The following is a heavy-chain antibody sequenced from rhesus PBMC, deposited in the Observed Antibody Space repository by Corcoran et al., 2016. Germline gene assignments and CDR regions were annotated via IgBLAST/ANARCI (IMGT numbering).Heavy chain of an antibody. Sequence: QVQLQESGPGLVKPSETLSLTCTVSGGSTSGYYWNWLRHPTGKGLEWIGNLYGDGTTINYNSSLKSRVTLSADTPNTQFSLKVCSVTAADTAVYYCATRSGNSDYYGLDSWGQGVVVTVSS. CDR2: LYGDGTTI. D-gene: IGHD1-44*01. J-gene: IGHJ6*01. CDR1: GGSTSGYY. V-gene: IGHV4S11*01. CDR3: ATRSGNSDYYGLDS.